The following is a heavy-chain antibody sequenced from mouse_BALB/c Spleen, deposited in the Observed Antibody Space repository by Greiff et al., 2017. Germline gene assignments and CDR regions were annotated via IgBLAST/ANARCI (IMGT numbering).Heavy chain of an antibody. V-gene: IGHV1-4*01. D-gene: IGHD2-10*02. CDR3: AREGYGKDYYAMDY. Sequence: VQLQQSGAELARPGASVKMSCKASGYTFTSYTMHWVKQRPGQGLEWIGYINPSSGYTNYNQKFKDKATLTADKSSSTAYMQLSSLTSEDSAVYYCAREGYGKDYYAMDYWGQGTSVTVSS. CDR1: GYTFTSYT. CDR2: INPSSGYT. J-gene: IGHJ4*01.